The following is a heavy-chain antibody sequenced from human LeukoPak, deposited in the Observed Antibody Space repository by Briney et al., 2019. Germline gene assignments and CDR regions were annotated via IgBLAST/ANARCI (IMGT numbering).Heavy chain of an antibody. D-gene: IGHD3-10*01. CDR2: ISGSGGST. J-gene: IGHJ4*02. Sequence: GGSLRLSCAASGFTFSSYAMSWVRQAPGKGLEWVSAISGSGGSTYYADSVKGRFTISRDNSKNTLYLQMNSLRAEDTAVYYCAKGVGYYGSETYYFDYWGQRTLVTVSS. CDR3: AKGVGYYGSETYYFDY. V-gene: IGHV3-23*01. CDR1: GFTFSSYA.